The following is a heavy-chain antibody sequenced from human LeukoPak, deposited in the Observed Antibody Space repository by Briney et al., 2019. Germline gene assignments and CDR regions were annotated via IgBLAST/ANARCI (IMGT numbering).Heavy chain of an antibody. CDR3: ARDRVVRGVMSIEGY. Sequence: ASVKVSCKASGYTFTSYYMHWVRQTPGQGLEWMGWISAYNGNTNYAQKLQGRVTMTTDTSTSTAYMELRSLRSDDTAVYYCARDRVVRGVMSIEGYWGQGTLVTVSS. D-gene: IGHD3-10*01. CDR2: ISAYNGNT. V-gene: IGHV1-18*04. J-gene: IGHJ4*02. CDR1: GYTFTSYY.